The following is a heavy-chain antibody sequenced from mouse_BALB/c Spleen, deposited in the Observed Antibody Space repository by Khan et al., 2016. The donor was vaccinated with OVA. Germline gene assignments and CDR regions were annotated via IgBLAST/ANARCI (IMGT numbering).Heavy chain of an antibody. D-gene: IGHD2-14*01. CDR1: GFSLTDHG. J-gene: IGHJ4*01. CDR2: IWGGGST. Sequence: VQLQQSGPGLVAPSQSLSITCTVSGFSLTDHGVSWIRQPPGKGLEWLGVIWGGGSTYYNSVLKSRLTISKDNSKTQVFLKMNSLQTDDTAMYYCAKQIGSPYYGMDYWGQGTSVTVSS. V-gene: IGHV2-6-5*01. CDR3: AKQIGSPYYGMDY.